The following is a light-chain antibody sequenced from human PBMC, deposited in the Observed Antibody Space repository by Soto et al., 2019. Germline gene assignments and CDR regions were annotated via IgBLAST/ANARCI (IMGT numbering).Light chain of an antibody. J-gene: IGLJ2*01. CDR2: RDS. CDR1: NIGSKN. CDR3: QVWDSSPVI. V-gene: IGLV3-9*01. Sequence: SYELTQPLSVSVALGQTARITCGGNNIGSKNVHWYQQKPGQAPVLVIYRDSNRPSGIPERFSGSNSGNTATLTISRAQAGDEADYFCQVWDSSPVIFGGGTKLTVL.